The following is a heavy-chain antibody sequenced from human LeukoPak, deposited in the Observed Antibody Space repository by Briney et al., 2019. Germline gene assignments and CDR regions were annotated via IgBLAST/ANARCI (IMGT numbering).Heavy chain of an antibody. Sequence: ASVKVSCKASGYTFTSYGISWVRQAPGQGLEWMGWISAYNGNTNYAQKLQGRVTMTTDTSTSTAYMELRSLRSDDTAVYYCARTASYDTVYYFDYWGQGTLVTVSS. CDR1: GYTFTSYG. D-gene: IGHD3-22*01. J-gene: IGHJ4*02. V-gene: IGHV1-18*01. CDR3: ARTASYDTVYYFDY. CDR2: ISAYNGNT.